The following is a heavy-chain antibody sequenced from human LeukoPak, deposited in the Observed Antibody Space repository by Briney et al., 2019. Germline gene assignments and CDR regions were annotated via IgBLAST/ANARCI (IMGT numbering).Heavy chain of an antibody. CDR1: GDTISSHD. J-gene: IGHJ3*01. CDR3: ARGPQVGAFDL. CDR2: IIPIFGTA. D-gene: IGHD1-26*01. V-gene: IGHV1-69*01. Sequence: SVKVSCKASGDTISSHDISWVRQAPGQGLEWMGGIIPIFGTANYAQKFQGRVTITADESTSTAYMELSSLRSEDTAMYYCARGPQVGAFDLWGQGTVVTVSS.